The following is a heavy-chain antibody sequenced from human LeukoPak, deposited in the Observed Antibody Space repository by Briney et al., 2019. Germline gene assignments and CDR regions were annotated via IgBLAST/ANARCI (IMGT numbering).Heavy chain of an antibody. V-gene: IGHV1-18*01. J-gene: IGHJ3*02. CDR2: ITAGNGNT. CDR1: GYTFSSYG. CDR3: ARDLARGYSYGYNAFDI. Sequence: GASVKVSCKASGYTFSSYGIGWVRQAPRQGLEWMGWITAGNGNTNYAQKVQGRVTMTTDTSTSTAYTELRSLRSDDTAVYFCARDLARGYSYGYNAFDIWGQRTMVTGSS. D-gene: IGHD5-18*01.